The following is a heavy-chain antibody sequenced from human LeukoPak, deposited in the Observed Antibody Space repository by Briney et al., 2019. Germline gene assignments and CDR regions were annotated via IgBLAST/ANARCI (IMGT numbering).Heavy chain of an antibody. Sequence: PSETLSLTCAVYGGSFSGYYWSWIRQHPGKGLEWIGEINHSGSTNYNPSLKSRVTISVDTSKNQFSLKLSSVTAADTAVYYCARDHCSSSWIDYWGQGTLVTVSS. CDR3: ARDHCSSSWIDY. D-gene: IGHD6-13*01. CDR1: GGSFSGYY. V-gene: IGHV4-34*01. J-gene: IGHJ4*02. CDR2: INHSGST.